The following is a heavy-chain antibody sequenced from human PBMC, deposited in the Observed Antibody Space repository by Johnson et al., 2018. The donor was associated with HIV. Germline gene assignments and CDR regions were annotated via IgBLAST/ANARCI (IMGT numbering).Heavy chain of an antibody. V-gene: IGHV3-66*01. D-gene: IGHD2-2*01. Sequence: VQLVESGGGVVQPGRSLRLSCAASGFTVSSNYMSWVRQAPGKGLEWVSVIYSGGSTYYADSVKGRFTISRDNSKNSLSLQMNSLRAEGTVVYYCVKDGAMAFDIWGQGTLVTVSS. CDR2: IYSGGST. CDR3: VKDGAMAFDI. J-gene: IGHJ3*02. CDR1: GFTVSSNY.